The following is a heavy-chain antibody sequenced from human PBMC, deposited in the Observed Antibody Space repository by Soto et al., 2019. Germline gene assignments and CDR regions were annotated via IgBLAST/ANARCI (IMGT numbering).Heavy chain of an antibody. CDR3: ARIDYSNNNWFDP. Sequence: SETLSLTCVVSGGSISSGGYSWSWIRQPPGKGLEWIGYIYHSGSTYYNPSLKSRVTISVDRSKNQFSLKLGSVTAADTAVYYCARIDYSNNNWFDPWGQGVLVTVSS. J-gene: IGHJ5*02. CDR1: GGSISSGGYS. CDR2: IYHSGST. V-gene: IGHV4-30-2*01. D-gene: IGHD4-4*01.